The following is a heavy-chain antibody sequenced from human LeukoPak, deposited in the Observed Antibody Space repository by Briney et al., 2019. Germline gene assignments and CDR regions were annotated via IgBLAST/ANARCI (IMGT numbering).Heavy chain of an antibody. D-gene: IGHD3-10*01. CDR3: AKDRGYGSGRGAFDI. Sequence: PGRSLRLSCAASGFTFSSYGMHWVRQAPGKGLEWVAVISYDGSNKYYADSVKGRFTISRDNSKNTLYLQMNSLRAEDTAVYYCAKDRGYGSGRGAFDIWGQGTMVTVSS. CDR1: GFTFSSYG. V-gene: IGHV3-30*18. CDR2: ISYDGSNK. J-gene: IGHJ3*02.